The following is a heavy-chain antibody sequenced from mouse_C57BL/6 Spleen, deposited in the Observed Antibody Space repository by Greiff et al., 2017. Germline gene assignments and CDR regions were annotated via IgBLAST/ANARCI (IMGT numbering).Heavy chain of an antibody. D-gene: IGHD1-1*01. Sequence: QVQLKESGAELVKPGASVKISCKASGYAFSSYWMNWVKQRPGKGLEWIGQIYPGDGDTNYNGKFKGKATLTADKSSSTAYMQLSSLTSEDSAVYFCARATTVVATNYYAMDYWGQGTSVTVSS. CDR1: GYAFSSYW. J-gene: IGHJ4*01. CDR3: ARATTVVATNYYAMDY. CDR2: IYPGDGDT. V-gene: IGHV1-80*01.